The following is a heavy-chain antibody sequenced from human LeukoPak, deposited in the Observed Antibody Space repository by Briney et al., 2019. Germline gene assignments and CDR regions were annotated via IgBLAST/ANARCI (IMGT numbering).Heavy chain of an antibody. CDR1: GFTFSNYG. CDR2: IWYDGSSK. J-gene: IGHJ6*02. D-gene: IGHD3-3*01. V-gene: IGHV3-33*01. CDR3: AREGRFLEWLSLRHGMDV. Sequence: GGSLRLSCAASGFTFSNYGMHWVRQAPGKGLEWVAVIWYDGSSKYYADSVKGRFTISRDNSNNTLYLQMNSLRAEDTAMYYCAREGRFLEWLSLRHGMDVWGQGTTVTVSS.